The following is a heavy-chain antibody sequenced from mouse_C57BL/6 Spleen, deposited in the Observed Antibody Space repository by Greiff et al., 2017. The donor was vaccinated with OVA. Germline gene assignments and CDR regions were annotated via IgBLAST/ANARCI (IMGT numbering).Heavy chain of an antibody. V-gene: IGHV1-54*01. Sequence: QVQLQQSGAELVRPGTSVKVSCKASGYAFTNYLIEWVKQRPGQGLEWIGVINPGSGGTNYNEKFKGKATLTADKSSSTAYMQLSSLTSEDSAVYFCARGDWDGWYFDVWGTGTTVTVSS. CDR1: GYAFTNYL. J-gene: IGHJ1*03. D-gene: IGHD4-1*01. CDR2: INPGSGGT. CDR3: ARGDWDGWYFDV.